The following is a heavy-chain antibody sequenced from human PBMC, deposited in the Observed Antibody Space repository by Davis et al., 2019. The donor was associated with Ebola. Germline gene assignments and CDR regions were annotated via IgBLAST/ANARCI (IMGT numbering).Heavy chain of an antibody. CDR2: IYYSGTT. V-gene: IGHV4-59*12. D-gene: IGHD4-17*01. CDR3: ARADGDYVHFDY. Sequence: SETLSLTCTVSGGSISSYYWSWIRQPPGKGLEWIGYIYYSGTTSYNPSLKSRVTMSVDTSKNQFSLKLSSVTAADTAVYYCARADGDYVHFDYWGQGILVTVSS. CDR1: GGSISSYY. J-gene: IGHJ4*02.